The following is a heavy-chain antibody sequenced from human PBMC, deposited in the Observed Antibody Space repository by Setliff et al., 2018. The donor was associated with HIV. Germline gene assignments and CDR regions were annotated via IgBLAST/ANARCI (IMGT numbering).Heavy chain of an antibody. CDR2: LYYSGTT. D-gene: IGHD3-16*01. Sequence: SETLSLTCSVSGGSIRSGSYYWGWIRQPPGKGLEWIGSLYYSGTTYYNPSLKSRLTISVDTSKNQFTLKLSSVTAAATAVYYCARRTLITGYDYWGQGTLVTVSS. J-gene: IGHJ4*02. CDR3: ARRTLITGYDY. CDR1: GGSIRSGSYY. V-gene: IGHV4-39*01.